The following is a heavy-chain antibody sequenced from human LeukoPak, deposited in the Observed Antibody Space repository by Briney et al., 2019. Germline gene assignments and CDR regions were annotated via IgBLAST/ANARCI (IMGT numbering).Heavy chain of an antibody. V-gene: IGHV3-21*01. CDR3: ASPRGYYGSGSYYFDY. CDR2: ISSSSSYI. D-gene: IGHD3-10*01. CDR1: GFTFSSYS. J-gene: IGHJ4*02. Sequence: GGSLRLSCAASGFTFSSYSMNWVRQAPGKGLEWVSSISSSSSYIYYADSVKGRFNISRDNAKNSLYLQMNSLRAEDTAVYYCASPRGYYGSGSYYFDYWGQGTLVTVSS.